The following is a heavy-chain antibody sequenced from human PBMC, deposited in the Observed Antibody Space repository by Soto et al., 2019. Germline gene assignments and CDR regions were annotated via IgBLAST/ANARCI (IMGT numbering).Heavy chain of an antibody. J-gene: IGHJ1*01. V-gene: IGHV3-30*02. CDR1: GFIFSNYD. D-gene: IGHD2-2*01. CDR2: MRSDGGNK. CDR3: ARAHISSEISMPQTFHH. Sequence: GVSLRLSCEASGFIFSNYDMYWVRQGPGKGLEWVALMRSDGGNKYYVYSVKGRFTISRDNSKNMLFLQMDSLRAEDTAVYYCARAHISSEISMPQTFHHWGPGTLVTVS.